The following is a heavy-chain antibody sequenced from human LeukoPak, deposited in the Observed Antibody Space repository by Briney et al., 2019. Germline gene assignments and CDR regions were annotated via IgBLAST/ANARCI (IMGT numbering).Heavy chain of an antibody. Sequence: SETLSLTCAVYGGSFSGYYWSWIRQPPGKGLEWIGEINHSGCTNYNPSLKSRVTISVDTSKNQFSLKLSSVTAADTAVYYCARGQLGAYYYYMDVWGKGTTVTVSS. CDR2: INHSGCT. V-gene: IGHV4-34*01. J-gene: IGHJ6*03. CDR1: GGSFSGYY. D-gene: IGHD6-6*01. CDR3: ARGQLGAYYYYMDV.